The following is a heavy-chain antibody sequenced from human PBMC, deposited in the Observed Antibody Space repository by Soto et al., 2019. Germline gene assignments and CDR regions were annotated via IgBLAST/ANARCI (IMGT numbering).Heavy chain of an antibody. D-gene: IGHD6-19*01. CDR3: ARDPVEVAGGDR. V-gene: IGHV3-11*01. J-gene: IGHJ5*02. CDR1: GFTFSDYY. CDR2: ISSRGSTI. Sequence: QVQLVESGGALVKPGGSLRLSCVASGFTFSDYYMTWFRQAPGKGLECLSYISSRGSTIYYADSVKGRFTISRDNAKNTLYLQMNSLRAEDTAVYYCARDPVEVAGGDRWGQGTLVTVSS.